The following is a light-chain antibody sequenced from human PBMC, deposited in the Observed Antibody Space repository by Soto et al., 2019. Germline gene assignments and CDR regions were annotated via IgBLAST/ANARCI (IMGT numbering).Light chain of an antibody. CDR2: GAS. J-gene: IGKJ1*01. CDR3: QQRANWPPVT. Sequence: ETVMTQSPATLSVSPGERATLSCRASQSVSSKLAWYQQKPGQAPRLLIYGASTRATGVPARFSGSGSGTDFTLTITTLEPEDFAVYFCQQRANWPPVTFGQGTKVDIK. CDR1: QSVSSK. V-gene: IGKV3-11*01.